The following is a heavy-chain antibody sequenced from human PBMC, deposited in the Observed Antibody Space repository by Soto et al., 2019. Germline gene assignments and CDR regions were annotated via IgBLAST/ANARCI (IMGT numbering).Heavy chain of an antibody. D-gene: IGHD6-19*01. J-gene: IGHJ4*02. V-gene: IGHV6-1*01. CDR1: GDSVSSNTAA. CDR3: ARGVAGSGFDL. CDR2: TYYRSNWRH. Sequence: QVHLQQSGPGLVKPSQTLSLTCAISGDSVSSNTAAWNWIRSSPSRGLEWLGRTYYRSNWRHDYAVSVKSRINVNPDTSKNPFSLQLNSVTPDDTAVYYCARGVAGSGFDLWGQGTLVTVSS.